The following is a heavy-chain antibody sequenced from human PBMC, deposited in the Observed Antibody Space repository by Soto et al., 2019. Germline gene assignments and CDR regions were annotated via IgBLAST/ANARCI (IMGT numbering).Heavy chain of an antibody. CDR1: GFTFSDYY. D-gene: IGHD2-15*01. CDR3: ARSGYCSGGSCYSANYY. Sequence: QVQLVESGGGLVKPGGSLRLSCAASGFTFSDYYMSWIRQAPGKGLEWVSYISSSSSYTNYADSVKGRFTISRENAKNSLYLQMNSLRAEDTAVYYCARSGYCSGGSCYSANYYWGQGTLVTVSS. V-gene: IGHV3-11*06. J-gene: IGHJ4*02. CDR2: ISSSSSYT.